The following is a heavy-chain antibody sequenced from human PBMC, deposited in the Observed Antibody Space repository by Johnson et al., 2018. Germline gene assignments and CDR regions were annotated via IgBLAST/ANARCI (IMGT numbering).Heavy chain of an antibody. D-gene: IGHD2-15*01. V-gene: IGHV4-34*01. Sequence: QVQLQQWGAGLLKPSETLSLTCAVYGGSFSGYYWSWIRPPPGKGLECIGDINPRGSTHYNPSLTSRVTISEDTSTHQVSLKLSSVTAADPAVYYCARGYGYCSGGSCYSSYYYYMDVWGKGTTVTVSS. CDR2: INPRGST. CDR1: GGSFSGYY. J-gene: IGHJ6*03. CDR3: ARGYGYCSGGSCYSSYYYYMDV.